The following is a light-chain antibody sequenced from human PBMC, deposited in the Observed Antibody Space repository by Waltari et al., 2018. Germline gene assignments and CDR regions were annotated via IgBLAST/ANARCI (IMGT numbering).Light chain of an antibody. J-gene: IGLJ2*01. V-gene: IGLV3-27*01. CDR1: VLGKKF. CDR3: FTVDDNSLRL. Sequence: SYELTQPSSVSVSPGQTARITCSGDVLGKKFIRWFQQKPGQAPVLLIFRDSERPSGSPVRFSGSSSGTTVTLTISGAQVEDEADYYCFTVDDNSLRLFGGGTKLTVL. CDR2: RDS.